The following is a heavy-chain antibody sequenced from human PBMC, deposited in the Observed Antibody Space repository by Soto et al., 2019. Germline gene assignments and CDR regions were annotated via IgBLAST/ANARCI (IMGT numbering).Heavy chain of an antibody. J-gene: IGHJ5*02. CDR1: GFTFSSYG. CDR2: ISYDGSNK. V-gene: IGHV3-30*18. CDR3: AKVGARVRGGVS. D-gene: IGHD3-10*01. Sequence: QVQLVESGGGVVQPGRSLRLSCAASGFTFSSYGMHWVRQAPGKGLEWVAVISYDGSNKYYADSVKGRFTISRDNSKNTLYLKRNSVGAGDTGVYYCAKVGARVRGGVSWGQGTLVTVSS.